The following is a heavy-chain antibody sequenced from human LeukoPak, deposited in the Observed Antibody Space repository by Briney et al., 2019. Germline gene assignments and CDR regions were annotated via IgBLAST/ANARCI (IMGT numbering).Heavy chain of an antibody. CDR2: IIPIFGTA. CDR1: GGTFSSYA. Sequence: SVKVPCKASGGTFSSYAISWVRQAPGQGLEWMGGIIPIFGTANYAQKFQGRVTITTDESTSTAYMELSSLRSEDTAVYYCARAQDIVVVPAAIGRGWFDPWGQGTLVTVSS. V-gene: IGHV1-69*05. D-gene: IGHD2-2*01. CDR3: ARAQDIVVVPAAIGRGWFDP. J-gene: IGHJ5*02.